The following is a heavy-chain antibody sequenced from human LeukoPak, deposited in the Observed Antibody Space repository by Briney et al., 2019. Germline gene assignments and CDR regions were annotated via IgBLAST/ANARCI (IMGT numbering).Heavy chain of an antibody. CDR3: ARIPSYYYDSSGYPYYFDY. J-gene: IGHJ4*02. CDR1: GGTFSSYA. CDR2: IIPIFGTA. D-gene: IGHD3-22*01. V-gene: IGHV1-69*13. Sequence: SVKVSCKASGGTFSSYAISWVRQAPGQGLEWMGGIIPIFGTANYAQKFQGRVTITADESTSTAYMELSSLRSDDTAVYYCARIPSYYYDSSGYPYYFDYWGQGTLVTVSS.